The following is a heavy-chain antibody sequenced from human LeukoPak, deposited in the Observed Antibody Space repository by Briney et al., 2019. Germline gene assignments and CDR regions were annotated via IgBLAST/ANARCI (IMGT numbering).Heavy chain of an antibody. CDR3: AREEWYYFDY. CDR2: ISYDGSNK. D-gene: IGHD3-3*01. J-gene: IGHJ4*02. Sequence: GGSLRHSCVASGFTFNTYAIHWVRQAPGKGLEWVAVISYDGSNKYYEDSVKGRFTISRDNSKNTLYLQMNSLRAEDMAVYYCAREEWYYFDYWGQGTLVTVSS. CDR1: GFTFNTYA. V-gene: IGHV3-30-3*01.